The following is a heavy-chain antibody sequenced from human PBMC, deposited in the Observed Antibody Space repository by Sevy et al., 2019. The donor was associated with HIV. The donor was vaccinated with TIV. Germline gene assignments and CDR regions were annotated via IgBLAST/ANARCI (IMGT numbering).Heavy chain of an antibody. J-gene: IGHJ4*02. Sequence: GGSLRLSCAASGFTFGSYAMSWVRQAPGKGLEWVSAISGSGGGTYYADSVKGRFTISRDNSKNTLYLQMNSLRAEDTAVYYCAKSSTDIVVVPAAMGSDYSDYWGQGTLVTVSS. CDR1: GFTFGSYA. CDR2: ISGSGGGT. V-gene: IGHV3-23*01. CDR3: AKSSTDIVVVPAAMGSDYSDY. D-gene: IGHD2-2*01.